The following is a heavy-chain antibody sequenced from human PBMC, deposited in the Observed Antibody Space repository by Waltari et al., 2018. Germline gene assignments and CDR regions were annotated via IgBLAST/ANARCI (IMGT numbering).Heavy chain of an antibody. V-gene: IGHV3-74*01. CDR2: INREGRKI. D-gene: IGHD4-17*01. Sequence: EVQLAESGGGLVQPGGSLRLSCAVSGFSFSSYWMYWVRQSPGKGLVWVSQINREGRKIDDADSVKGRFTISRDNTKNTLYLEMNSLRAEDTAVYYCARDPSFGDFEAYFDYWGQGTLVTVSS. J-gene: IGHJ4*02. CDR1: GFSFSSYW. CDR3: ARDPSFGDFEAYFDY.